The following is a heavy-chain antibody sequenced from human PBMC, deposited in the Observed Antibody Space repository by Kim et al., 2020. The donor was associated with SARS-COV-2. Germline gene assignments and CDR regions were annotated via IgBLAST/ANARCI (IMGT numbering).Heavy chain of an antibody. J-gene: IGHJ5*02. V-gene: IGHV4-34*01. CDR2: INHSGST. CDR3: ARGSGYSSGWYGRPYYNWFDP. CDR1: GGSFSGYY. D-gene: IGHD6-19*01. Sequence: SETLSLTCAVYGGSFSGYYWSWIRQPPGKGLEWIGEINHSGSTNYNPSLKSRVTISVDTSKNQFSLKLSSVTAADTAVYYCARGSGYSSGWYGRPYYNWFDPWGQGTLVTVSS.